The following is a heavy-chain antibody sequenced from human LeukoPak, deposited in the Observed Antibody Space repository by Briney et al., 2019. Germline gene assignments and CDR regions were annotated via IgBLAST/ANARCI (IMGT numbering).Heavy chain of an antibody. CDR1: GYTFTSYA. V-gene: IGHV7-4-1*02. Sequence: ASVKVSCKASGYTFTSYAMNWVRQAPGQGLEWMGWINTNTGNPTYAQGFTGRFVFSLDTSVSTAYLQISSLKAEDTAVYYCACYQGYDILTGLHVYYYYYYGMDVWGQGTTVTVSS. CDR2: INTNTGNP. CDR3: ACYQGYDILTGLHVYYYYYYGMDV. D-gene: IGHD3-9*01. J-gene: IGHJ6*02.